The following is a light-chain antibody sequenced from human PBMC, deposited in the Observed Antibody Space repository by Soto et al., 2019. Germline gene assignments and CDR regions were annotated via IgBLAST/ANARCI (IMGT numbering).Light chain of an antibody. CDR1: QSVSSY. Sequence: EIVFTQSPATLSLSPRERATLSCRASQSVSSYLAWYQQKPGQAPRLLIYDASNRATGIPARFSGSGSGTDFTLTISSLELDDFAVYYCQMSSYCPFTVGAGT. CDR3: QMSSYCPFT. J-gene: IGKJ3*01. CDR2: DAS. V-gene: IGKV3-11*01.